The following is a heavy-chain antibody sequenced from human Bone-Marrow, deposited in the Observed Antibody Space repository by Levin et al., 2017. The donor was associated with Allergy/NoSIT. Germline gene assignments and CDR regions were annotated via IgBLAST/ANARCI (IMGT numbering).Heavy chain of an antibody. CDR3: ARVSADIMTGHDAFDI. V-gene: IGHV4-30-2*01. J-gene: IGHJ3*02. Sequence: SETLSLTCAVSGGSISSGGYSWSWIRQPPGKGLEWIGYIYHSGSTYYNPSLKSRVTISVDRSKNQFSLKLSSVTAADTAVYYCARVSADIMTGHDAFDIWGQGTMVTVSS. D-gene: IGHD3-9*01. CDR1: GGSISSGGYS. CDR2: IYHSGST.